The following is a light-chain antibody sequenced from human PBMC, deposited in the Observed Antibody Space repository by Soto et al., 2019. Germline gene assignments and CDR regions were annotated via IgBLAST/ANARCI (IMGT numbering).Light chain of an antibody. CDR1: QSVRGY. CDR3: QQYNNWPWT. Sequence: EIVLTQSPATLSLSPGERATLSCRASQSVRGYLAWYQQKPGQAPRLLIYDASYRVTGLPARFSGSGSGTDFTLTISSLQSEDFAVYYCQQYNNWPWTFGQGTKVDIK. J-gene: IGKJ1*01. CDR2: DAS. V-gene: IGKV3-11*01.